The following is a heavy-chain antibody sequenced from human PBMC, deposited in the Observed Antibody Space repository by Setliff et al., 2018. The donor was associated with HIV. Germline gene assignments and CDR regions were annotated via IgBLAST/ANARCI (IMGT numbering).Heavy chain of an antibody. Sequence: GSLRLSCAGSGFTFDSHGMIWVRQAPGRGLEWLAYINPAGITMYYADSVEGRFTISRDNSKNTLYLQMNSLRAEDTAVYYCAKGWGGDMDVWGQGTTVTVSS. CDR1: GFTFDSHG. J-gene: IGHJ6*02. V-gene: IGHV3-48*01. D-gene: IGHD3-10*01. CDR3: AKGWGGDMDV. CDR2: INPAGITM.